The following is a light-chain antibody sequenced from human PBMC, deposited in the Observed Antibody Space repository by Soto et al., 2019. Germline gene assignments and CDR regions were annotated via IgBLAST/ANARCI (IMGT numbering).Light chain of an antibody. CDR1: SSDVGGYNY. CDR2: DVS. J-gene: IGLJ1*01. V-gene: IGLV2-14*01. Sequence: QSALTQPASVSGSPGQSSTISCTGTSSDVGGYNYVSWYQQHPGKAPKLIIYDVSYRPSGVSNRFSGSKSGNTASLTISGLQAEDEADYYCSSYTSSSIYVFGTGTKVTVL. CDR3: SSYTSSSIYV.